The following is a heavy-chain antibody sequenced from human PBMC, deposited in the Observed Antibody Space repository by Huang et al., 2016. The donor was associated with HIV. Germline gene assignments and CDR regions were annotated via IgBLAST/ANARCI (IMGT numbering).Heavy chain of an antibody. J-gene: IGHJ4*02. CDR1: GYTFTNYD. Sequence: QVHLVQSGAEVKKPGASVQVSCKASGYTFTNYDINWVRQAPGRGLEWRGWMNPKTGNAGFAQSFQSRVTMTRKTSITTAYMELTSLTSEDTAVYYCARSAYGDLDYWGLGTLVIVSS. V-gene: IGHV1-8*02. CDR2: MNPKTGNA. D-gene: IGHD4-17*01. CDR3: ARSAYGDLDY.